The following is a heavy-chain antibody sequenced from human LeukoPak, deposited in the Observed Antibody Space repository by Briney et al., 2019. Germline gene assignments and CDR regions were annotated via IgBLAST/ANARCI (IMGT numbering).Heavy chain of an antibody. CDR3: ARAQEKYYGSGSYYPCDY. Sequence: PGGSLRLSCAASGFTFSSYWMSWVRQAPGKGLEWVANIKQDGSEKYYVDSVKGRFTISRDNAKNSLYLQMNSLRAEDTAVYYCARAQEKYYGSGSYYPCDYWGQGTLVTVSS. D-gene: IGHD3-10*01. CDR1: GFTFSSYW. CDR2: IKQDGSEK. J-gene: IGHJ4*02. V-gene: IGHV3-7*01.